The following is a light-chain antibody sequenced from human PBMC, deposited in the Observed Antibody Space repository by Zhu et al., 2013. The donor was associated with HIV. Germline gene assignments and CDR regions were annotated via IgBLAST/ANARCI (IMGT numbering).Light chain of an antibody. CDR3: LHYNKLSAA. Sequence: IQLTQSPSSLSASVGDRVTITCRASPGISTYLAWYQQKPGKAPKLLIYAASTLQSGVPSRFSGVGSGTDFTLTISSLQPDDFATYYCLHYNKLSAAFGQGTKLDIK. J-gene: IGKJ2*01. CDR2: AAS. CDR1: PGISTY. V-gene: IGKV1-9*01.